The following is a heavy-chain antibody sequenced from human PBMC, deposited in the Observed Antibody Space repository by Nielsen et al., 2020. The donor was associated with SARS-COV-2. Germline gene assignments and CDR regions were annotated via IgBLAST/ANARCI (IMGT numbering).Heavy chain of an antibody. CDR2: IGTAGDP. V-gene: IGHV3-13*05. D-gene: IGHD5-18*01. CDR1: GFTFSSYD. CDR3: ARDPWIQLWSLYYYYYYMDV. Sequence: GESLKISCAASGFTFSSYDMHWVRQATGKGLEWVSAIGTAGDPYYPGSVKGRFTISRENAKNSLYLQMNSLRAGDTAVYYCARDPWIQLWSLYYYYYYMDVWGKGTTVTVSS. J-gene: IGHJ6*03.